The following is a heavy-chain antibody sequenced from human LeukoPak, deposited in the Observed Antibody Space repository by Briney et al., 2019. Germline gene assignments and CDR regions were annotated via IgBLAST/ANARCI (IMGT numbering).Heavy chain of an antibody. D-gene: IGHD2-15*01. J-gene: IGHJ1*01. Sequence: GGSLSLSCAASGFTFSSHWMSWVRQAPGKGLEWVAVISYDGSNKYYADSVKGRFTISRDNSKNTLYLQMNSLRAEDTAVYYCARGGGGSSTPGYFQHWGQGTLVTVSS. CDR3: ARGGGGSSTPGYFQH. CDR1: GFTFSSHW. V-gene: IGHV3-30-3*01. CDR2: ISYDGSNK.